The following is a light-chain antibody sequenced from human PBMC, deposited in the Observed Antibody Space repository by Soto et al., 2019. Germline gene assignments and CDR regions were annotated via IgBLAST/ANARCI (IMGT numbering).Light chain of an antibody. J-gene: IGKJ3*01. CDR1: QSVTRT. CDR2: GAS. V-gene: IGKV3-15*01. Sequence: EIVMTQSPATLSASPGERATLSCRASQSVTRTLAWYQQKPGQAPRLLIYGASTRATGIPARFSGSGSGTEFTLTISRLQSEDFAVYYCQHYLDWPFTFGPGTKVDI. CDR3: QHYLDWPFT.